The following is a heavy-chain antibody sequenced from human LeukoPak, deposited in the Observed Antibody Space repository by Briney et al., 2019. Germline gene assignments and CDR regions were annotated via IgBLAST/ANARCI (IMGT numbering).Heavy chain of an antibody. CDR3: ARLKCISTTCPSRYVMDV. D-gene: IGHD2-2*01. CDR2: IYYSGST. Sequence: SETLSLTCSVSGGSISSYYWSWIRQPPGKGLEYIGYIYYSGSTNYNPSLKSRVTISVDTSKDQFSLNLTSVTAADTAVYYCARLKCISTTCPSRYVMDVWGQGTTVTVTS. V-gene: IGHV4-59*01. CDR1: GGSISSYY. J-gene: IGHJ6*02.